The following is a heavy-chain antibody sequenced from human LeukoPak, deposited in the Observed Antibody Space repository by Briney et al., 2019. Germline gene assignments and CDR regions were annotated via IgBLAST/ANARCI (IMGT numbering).Heavy chain of an antibody. D-gene: IGHD3-10*01. V-gene: IGHV3-11*04. CDR3: ARWGMYYYGSGSYPGAFDI. CDR2: ISSSGSTI. Sequence: MPGGSLRLSCAASGFTFSDYYMSWIRQAPGKGLEWVSYISSSGSTIYYADSVKGRFTISRDNAKNSLYLQMNSLRAEDTAVYYCARWGMYYYGSGSYPGAFDIWGQGTMVTVSS. J-gene: IGHJ3*02. CDR1: GFTFSDYY.